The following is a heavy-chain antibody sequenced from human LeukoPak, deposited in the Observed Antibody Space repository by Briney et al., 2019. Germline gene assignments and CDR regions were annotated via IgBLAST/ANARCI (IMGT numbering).Heavy chain of an antibody. CDR1: GFTFSSYA. Sequence: PGGSLRLSCAASGFTFSSYAMSWVRQAPGKGLEWVSAISGSGGSTYYADSVKGRFTISRDNSKSTLYLQMNSLRAEDTAVYYCAKANDSSGYYYPFDYWGQGTLVTVSS. CDR3: AKANDSSGYYYPFDY. V-gene: IGHV3-23*01. D-gene: IGHD3-22*01. CDR2: ISGSGGST. J-gene: IGHJ4*02.